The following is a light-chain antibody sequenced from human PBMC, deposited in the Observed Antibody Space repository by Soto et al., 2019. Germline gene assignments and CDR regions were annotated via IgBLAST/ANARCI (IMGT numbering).Light chain of an antibody. CDR2: YAS. CDR3: QQYNNWPPIT. V-gene: IGKV3-15*01. J-gene: IGKJ5*01. Sequence: EIMMTQSPATLSVSPGERATLSCRASQSVRNNLAWYQQKPGQAPRLLIYYASTRATGIPARFSGSGSGTEFTLTISSLQSEGFALYYCQQYNNWPPITFGQGTRLEIK. CDR1: QSVRNN.